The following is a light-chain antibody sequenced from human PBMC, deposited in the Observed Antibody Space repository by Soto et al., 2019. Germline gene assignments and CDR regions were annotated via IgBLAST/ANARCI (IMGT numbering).Light chain of an antibody. CDR3: QQYGSSHTWT. J-gene: IGKJ1*01. Sequence: EIVLTQSPATLSLSPGERATLSCGASQSVINYLAWYQQKPGQAPRLLIYDTSNRATGIPARFSGSGSGTDFTLTISRLETEDSAVYYCQQYGSSHTWTFGQGTKVDIK. V-gene: IGKV3D-20*01. CDR1: QSVINY. CDR2: DTS.